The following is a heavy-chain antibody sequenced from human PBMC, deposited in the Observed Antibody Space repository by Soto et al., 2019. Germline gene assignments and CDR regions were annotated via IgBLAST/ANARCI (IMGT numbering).Heavy chain of an antibody. CDR3: ARDIGSYAYGEGY. J-gene: IGHJ4*02. V-gene: IGHV4-4*07. Sequence: SETLSLTCTVSGGSISYWWSWIRQPAGKGLEWIGRVYSSGTTDYNPSLNSRATMSVETSKNQFSLKLSSVTAADTAVYYCARDIGSYAYGEGYWGQGIQVTVSS. CDR2: VYSSGTT. CDR1: GGSISYW. D-gene: IGHD3-10*01.